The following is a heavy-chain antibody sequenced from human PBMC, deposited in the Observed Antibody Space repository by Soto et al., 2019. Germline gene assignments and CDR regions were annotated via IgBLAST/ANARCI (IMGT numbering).Heavy chain of an antibody. CDR2: MSPNSGNT. V-gene: IGHV1-8*01. CDR1: GYTFTSYD. J-gene: IGHJ5*02. CDR3: TRGRSRRSNWFDP. Sequence: ASVKVSCKASGYTFTSYDINWVRQATGQGLEWMGGMSPNSGNTAYAQKFQGRVTMTRNTSITTAYMELNSLRSEDTAVYYCTRGRSRRSNWFDPWGQGILVTVSS.